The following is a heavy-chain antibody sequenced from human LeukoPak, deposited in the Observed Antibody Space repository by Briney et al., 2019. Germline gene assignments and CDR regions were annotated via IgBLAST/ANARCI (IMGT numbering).Heavy chain of an antibody. CDR1: GGSISSSSYY. Sequence: SETLSLTCTVSGGSISSSSYYWGWIRQPPGKGLEWIGSIYYSGSTYYNPSLKSRVTISVDTSKNQFSLKLSSATAADTAVYYCARHSEYQLTYGDYFDYWGQGTLVTVSS. V-gene: IGHV4-39*01. CDR3: ARHSEYQLTYGDYFDY. D-gene: IGHD2-2*01. J-gene: IGHJ4*02. CDR2: IYYSGST.